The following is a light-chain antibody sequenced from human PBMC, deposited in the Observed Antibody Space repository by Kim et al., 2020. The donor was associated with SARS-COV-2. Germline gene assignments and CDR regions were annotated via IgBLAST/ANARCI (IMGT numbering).Light chain of an antibody. V-gene: IGLV8-61*01. CDR1: SGSVSTTSY. Sequence: QTVVTQEPSFSVSPGGTVTLTCGLSSGSVSTTSYPSWYQQTPGHAPRTLIHSTNTRSSGVPDRFSGSILGNKAALTITGAQADDESDYYCVLYVGSGIWVFGGGTQLTVL. J-gene: IGLJ3*02. CDR2: STN. CDR3: VLYVGSGIWV.